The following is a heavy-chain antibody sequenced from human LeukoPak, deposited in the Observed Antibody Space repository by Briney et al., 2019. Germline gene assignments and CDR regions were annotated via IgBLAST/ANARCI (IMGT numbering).Heavy chain of an antibody. CDR1: GGSISRSY. V-gene: IGHV4-4*07. Sequence: SETLSLTCTVSGGSISRSYWSWMRQPAGKGPEWIGRIYGSGIITYNPSLESRVTMSVDTSKNQFSLKLRSVTAADTAVYYCARDSGTTGEVKFDPWGQGILVTVSS. J-gene: IGHJ5*02. CDR2: IYGSGII. D-gene: IGHD3-10*01. CDR3: ARDSGTTGEVKFDP.